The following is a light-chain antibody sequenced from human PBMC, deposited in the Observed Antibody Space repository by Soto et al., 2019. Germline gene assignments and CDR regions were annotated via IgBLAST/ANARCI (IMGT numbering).Light chain of an antibody. CDR1: LSVSGY. J-gene: IGKJ5*01. CDR2: GTS. CDR3: QHRAT. V-gene: IGKV3-11*01. Sequence: EIVLTQSPASLALSPGERATLSCRASLSVSGYLAWYQQRPNQAPRLLIHGTSNRATGIPARFSGEGSGTDFTLTISSLEPEDSAVYYCQHRATFGQGTRLEIK.